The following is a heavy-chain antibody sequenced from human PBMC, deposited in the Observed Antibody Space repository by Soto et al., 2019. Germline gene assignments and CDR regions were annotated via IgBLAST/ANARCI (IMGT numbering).Heavy chain of an antibody. Sequence: EVQVLESGGGLVQPGGSLRLSCVGSGFTFSSHVMTWVRQAPGKGLEWVSSISANGGSTYYAESVMGRFTISRDNSRNTLSLQMRSLRAEHTAVYYCAKGNNSTYWEGYWGQGTLVTVSS. CDR2: ISANGGST. D-gene: IGHD6-13*01. CDR1: GFTFSSHV. J-gene: IGHJ4*02. CDR3: AKGNNSTYWEGY. V-gene: IGHV3-23*01.